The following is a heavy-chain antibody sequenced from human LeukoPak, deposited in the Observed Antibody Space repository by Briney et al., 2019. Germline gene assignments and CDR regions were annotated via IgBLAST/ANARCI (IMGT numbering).Heavy chain of an antibody. Sequence: SETLSLTCAVYGGSLSDFYWSWIRQPPGKRLEWIGEMNDFGSTNYNPSLKSRVALSLDTSKNQFSLRLSSVTAADTAVYFCARGASCGGDCYWEDYYFYGMDVWGQGTTVTVSS. J-gene: IGHJ6*02. CDR3: ARGASCGGDCYWEDYYFYGMDV. CDR2: MNDFGST. CDR1: GGSLSDFY. V-gene: IGHV4-34*01. D-gene: IGHD2-21*02.